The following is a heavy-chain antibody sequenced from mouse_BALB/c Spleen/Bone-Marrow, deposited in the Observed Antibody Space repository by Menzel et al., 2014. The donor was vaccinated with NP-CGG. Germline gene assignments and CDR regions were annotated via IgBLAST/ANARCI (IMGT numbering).Heavy chain of an antibody. Sequence: VKLQESGPELVKPGASMKISCQASGYSFTGYTMNWVKQSHGKNLEWVGLINPYNGGTSYNQKFKGKATLTVDKSSSTAYMELLSLTSEDSAVYYCARGPYYGSYFDVWGAGTTVTVSS. J-gene: IGHJ1*01. CDR2: INPYNGGT. CDR3: ARGPYYGSYFDV. D-gene: IGHD1-1*01. CDR1: GYSFTGYT. V-gene: IGHV1-18*01.